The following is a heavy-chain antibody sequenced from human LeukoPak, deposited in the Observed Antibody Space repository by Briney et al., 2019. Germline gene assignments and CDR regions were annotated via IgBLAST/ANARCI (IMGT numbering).Heavy chain of an antibody. D-gene: IGHD3-3*01. CDR3: ATFSPDFSRLFDP. J-gene: IGHJ5*02. CDR1: GFTFSNAW. CDR2: IKSKTDGGTT. Sequence: GGSLRLSCAASGFTFSNAWMSWVRQAPGKGLEWVGRIKSKTDGGTTDYAAPVKGRFTISRDDSKNTLYLQMNSLKTEDTAVYYCATFSPDFSRLFDPWGQGTLVTVSS. V-gene: IGHV3-15*01.